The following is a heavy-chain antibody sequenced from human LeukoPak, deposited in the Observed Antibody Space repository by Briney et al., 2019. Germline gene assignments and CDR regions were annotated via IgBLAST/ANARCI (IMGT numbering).Heavy chain of an antibody. J-gene: IGHJ4*02. D-gene: IGHD3-10*01. V-gene: IGHV4-59*01. CDR2: IYYSGST. CDR1: GGSISSYY. CDR3: ARDKISRGGSVLDY. Sequence: SETLSLTCTVSGGSISSYYWSWIRQPPGKGLEWIGYIYYSGSTNYNPSLKSRVTISVDTSKNQFSLKLSSVTAADTAVYYCARDKISRGGSVLDYWGQGTLVTVSS.